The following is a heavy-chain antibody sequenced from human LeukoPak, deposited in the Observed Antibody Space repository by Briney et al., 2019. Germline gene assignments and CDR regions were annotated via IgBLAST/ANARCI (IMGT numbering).Heavy chain of an antibody. CDR1: GFSFSNSW. Sequence: PGGSLRLSCAASGFSFSNSWMSWVRQAPGKGLEWVANIKQDGSERYYVDSVKGRFTISRDNTKNSLYLQMDSLRAEDTAVYYSVRISTAVAGADYWGQGTLVTVSS. CDR3: VRISTAVAGADY. V-gene: IGHV3-7*01. CDR2: IKQDGSER. J-gene: IGHJ4*02. D-gene: IGHD6-19*01.